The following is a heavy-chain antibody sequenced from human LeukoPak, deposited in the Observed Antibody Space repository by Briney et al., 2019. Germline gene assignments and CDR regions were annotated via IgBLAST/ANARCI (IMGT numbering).Heavy chain of an antibody. CDR1: GGSISSYY. CDR2: IYYSGST. CDR3: ARDPFGPIPFGY. D-gene: IGHD3-16*01. V-gene: IGHV4-59*01. Sequence: SETLSLTCTVSGGSISSYYWSWIRQPPGKGLEWIGYIYYSGSTNYNPSLKSRVTISVDTSKNQFSLKLSSVTAADTAVYYCARDPFGPIPFGYWGQGTLVTVSS. J-gene: IGHJ4*02.